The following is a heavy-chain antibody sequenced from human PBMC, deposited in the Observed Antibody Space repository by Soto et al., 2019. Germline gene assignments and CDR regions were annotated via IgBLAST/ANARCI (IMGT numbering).Heavy chain of an antibody. V-gene: IGHV1-69*02. CDR2: IIPILGIA. CDR3: AGAPLYCGGDCYGGFDY. J-gene: IGHJ4*02. Sequence: QVQLVQSGAEVKKPGSSVKVSCKTSGGTFSSYTISWVRQAPGQGLEWMGRIIPILGIANYAQKFQGRVTIIADKATYIAYMELSSLRSEDTAVYYCAGAPLYCGGDCYGGFDYWGQGTLVTVSS. D-gene: IGHD2-21*02. CDR1: GGTFSSYT.